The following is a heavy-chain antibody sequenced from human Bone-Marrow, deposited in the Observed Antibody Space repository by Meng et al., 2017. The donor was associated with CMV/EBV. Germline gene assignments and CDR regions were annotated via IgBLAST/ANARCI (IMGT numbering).Heavy chain of an antibody. V-gene: IGHV1-8*01. Sequence: ASVKVSCKTSGYTFTSYEIIWVRQATGQGLEWMGRINPNSGDTGYAQKFQGRVTLTRKTSINTAYMELNNLRSEDTAVYYCARGRIFGSYWGHGTLVTVSS. J-gene: IGHJ4*01. CDR2: INPNSGDT. CDR1: GYTFTSYE. D-gene: IGHD3-3*01. CDR3: ARGRIFGSY.